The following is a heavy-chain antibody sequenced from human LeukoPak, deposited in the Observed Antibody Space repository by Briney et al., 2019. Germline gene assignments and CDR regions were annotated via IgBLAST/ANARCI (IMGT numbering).Heavy chain of an antibody. CDR3: ARKEGGQLVNTRRWFDP. J-gene: IGHJ5*02. Sequence: SETLSLTCAVYGGSFSGYYWSWIRQPPGKGLERIWEINHSGSTNYNPSLKSRVTISVDTSKNQFSLKLRSVTAADTAVYYCARKEGGQLVNTRRWFDPWGQGTLVTVSS. V-gene: IGHV4-34*01. D-gene: IGHD6-13*01. CDR2: INHSGST. CDR1: GGSFSGYY.